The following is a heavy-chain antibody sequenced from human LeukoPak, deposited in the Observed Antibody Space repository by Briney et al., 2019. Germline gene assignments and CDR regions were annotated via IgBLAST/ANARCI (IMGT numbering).Heavy chain of an antibody. J-gene: IGHJ4*02. CDR2: IHYSGQA. Sequence: SETLSLTCAASGYSISTSYYWGWIRQPPGKGLEWIGSIHYSGQAYYNPSLKSRVTISVDTSKNQFSLKLSSVTAADTAVYYCARRYCGGDCYSDYWGQGTLVTVSS. D-gene: IGHD2-21*02. CDR1: GYSISTSYY. CDR3: ARRYCGGDCYSDY. V-gene: IGHV4-38-2*01.